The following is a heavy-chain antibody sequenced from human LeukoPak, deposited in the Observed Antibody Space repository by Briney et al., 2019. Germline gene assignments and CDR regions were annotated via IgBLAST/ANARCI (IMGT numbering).Heavy chain of an antibody. Sequence: ASVKGSCKASGYTFTVKFLHWLRQAPGQGLEWMGGIEPNSGGAVYGQKFRGRVTVTRDTSVSTAYMELSSLGSDDTAVYYCAIENWYDSSGFSKAFDYWGQGTLVSVSS. CDR2: IEPNSGGA. D-gene: IGHD3-22*01. J-gene: IGHJ4*02. V-gene: IGHV1-2*02. CDR3: AIENWYDSSGFSKAFDY. CDR1: GYTFTVKF.